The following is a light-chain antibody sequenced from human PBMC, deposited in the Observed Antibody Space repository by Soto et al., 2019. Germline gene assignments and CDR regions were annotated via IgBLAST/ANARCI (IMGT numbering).Light chain of an antibody. J-gene: IGKJ4*01. CDR3: QHDATLPLT. CDR2: DAS. Sequence: DIQMTQSPSSLSASVGDRVTITCQASQDIMKYLNWYQQRPGKAPKLLISDASNLEPGIPSRFSASGSGTDFSFTISSLQSEDFATYYCQHDATLPLTFGWGTQVEIK. V-gene: IGKV1-33*01. CDR1: QDIMKY.